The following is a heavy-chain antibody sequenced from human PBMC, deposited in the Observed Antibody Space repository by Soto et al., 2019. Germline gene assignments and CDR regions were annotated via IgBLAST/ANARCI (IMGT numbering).Heavy chain of an antibody. Sequence: ASVKVSCKAFGYTFNAFYMHWVRQAPGQGLEWMGVINPSGDGTSYAQKFQGRVTMTRDTSTSTVYMELSSLRSEDTAVYYCARVALGYDYADVWGQGTPLTVYS. J-gene: IGHJ6*02. CDR2: INPSGDGT. D-gene: IGHD4-17*01. CDR3: ARVALGYDYADV. V-gene: IGHV1-46*02. CDR1: GYTFNAFY.